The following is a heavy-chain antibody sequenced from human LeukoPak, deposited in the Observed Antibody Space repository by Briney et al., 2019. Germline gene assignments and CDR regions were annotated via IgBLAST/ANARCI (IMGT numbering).Heavy chain of an antibody. V-gene: IGHV1-8*01. Sequence: ASVKVSCKASGYTFTSYDINWVRQATGQGLEWMGWMNPNSGNTGYAQKFQGRVTMTRDTSISTAYMELSRLRSDDTAVYYCARGAAAAGPLDAFDIWGQGTMVTVSS. CDR1: GYTFTSYD. CDR3: ARGAAAAGPLDAFDI. J-gene: IGHJ3*02. D-gene: IGHD6-25*01. CDR2: MNPNSGNT.